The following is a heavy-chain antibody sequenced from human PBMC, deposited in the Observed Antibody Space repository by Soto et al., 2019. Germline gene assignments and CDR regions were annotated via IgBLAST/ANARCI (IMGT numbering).Heavy chain of an antibody. CDR1: GGTLSSYA. Sequence: ASVKVSCKASGGTLSSYAISWVRQAPGQGLEWMGWIIPISGTANYAQKFQGRVTITADESTSTAYMELSSLRSEDTAVYYCARSQGSSTSLEIYYYYYYGMDVWGQGTTVTVSS. D-gene: IGHD2-2*01. J-gene: IGHJ6*02. CDR2: IIPISGTA. V-gene: IGHV1-69*13. CDR3: ARSQGSSTSLEIYYYYYYGMDV.